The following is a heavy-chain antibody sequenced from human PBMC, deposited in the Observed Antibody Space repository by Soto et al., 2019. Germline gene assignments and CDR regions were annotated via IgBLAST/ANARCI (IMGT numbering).Heavy chain of an antibody. J-gene: IGHJ2*01. Sequence: QVQLVESGGGVVQPGRSLRLSCTASGFTFSSYGMHWVRQAPGKGLDWVAVISYDGSNKYYADSVKGRFTISRDNSKNTLYLQMNSLRTEDTAVYYCARSGYCSGANCYWYFDLWGRGTLVTVSS. D-gene: IGHD2-15*01. V-gene: IGHV3-30*03. CDR3: ARSGYCSGANCYWYFDL. CDR2: ISYDGSNK. CDR1: GFTFSSYG.